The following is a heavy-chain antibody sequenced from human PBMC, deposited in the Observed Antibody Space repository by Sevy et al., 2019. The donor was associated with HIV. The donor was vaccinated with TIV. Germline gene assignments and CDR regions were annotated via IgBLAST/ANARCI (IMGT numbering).Heavy chain of an antibody. V-gene: IGHV3-23*01. J-gene: IGHJ4*02. CDR1: GFTFSSHA. D-gene: IGHD3-10*02. CDR2: FSFGCGKI. CDR3: AGEGCSKPHDY. Sequence: GGSLRLSCAASGFTFSSHAMSWVRQAPGKGLEWVSTFSFGCGKINYADSVKGRFTISRDNSKNTLYLQMHSLRAEDTAVYYCAGEGCSKPHDYWGQGTLVTVSS.